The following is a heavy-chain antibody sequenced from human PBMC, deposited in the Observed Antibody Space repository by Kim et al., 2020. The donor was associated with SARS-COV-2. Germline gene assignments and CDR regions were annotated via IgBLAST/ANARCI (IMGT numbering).Heavy chain of an antibody. CDR2: ISYDGSNK. J-gene: IGHJ4*01. CDR1: GFTFSRYG. CDR3: AKDGPYYDSSGYYFDY. D-gene: IGHD3-22*01. V-gene: IGHV3-30*18. Sequence: GGSLRLSCAASGFTFSRYGMHWVRQAPGKGLEWVAVISYDGSNKYYADSVKGRFTISRDNSKNTLYLQMNSLRAEDTAVYYCAKDGPYYDSSGYYFDYWG.